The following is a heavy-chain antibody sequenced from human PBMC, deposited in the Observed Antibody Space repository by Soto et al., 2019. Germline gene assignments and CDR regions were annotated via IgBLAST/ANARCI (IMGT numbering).Heavy chain of an antibody. CDR3: AKDGDSSGPTVYYFDY. D-gene: IGHD3-22*01. Sequence: EVQLVESGGGLVQPGRSLRLSCAASGFTFDDYAMHWVRQAPGKGLEWVSGISWNSGIIGYADSVKGRFTMSRDNAKNSLYLRMNSLRAEDTALYYCAKDGDSSGPTVYYFDYWGQGTLVTVSS. V-gene: IGHV3-9*01. CDR2: ISWNSGII. CDR1: GFTFDDYA. J-gene: IGHJ4*02.